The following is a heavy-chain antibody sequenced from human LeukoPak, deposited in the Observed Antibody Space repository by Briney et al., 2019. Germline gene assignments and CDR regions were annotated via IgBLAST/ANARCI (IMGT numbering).Heavy chain of an antibody. CDR2: ISGSGGST. D-gene: IGHD1-26*01. J-gene: IGHJ5*02. CDR3: AKSREDSWDWFGP. Sequence: GGSLRLSCAASGFTFSSYAMSWVRQATGKGLEWVSAISGSGGSTYYADSVKGRFNISRDNSKNTLYLQMNSLRAEDTAVYYCAKSREDSWDWFGPWGQGTPVTVSS. V-gene: IGHV3-23*01. CDR1: GFTFSSYA.